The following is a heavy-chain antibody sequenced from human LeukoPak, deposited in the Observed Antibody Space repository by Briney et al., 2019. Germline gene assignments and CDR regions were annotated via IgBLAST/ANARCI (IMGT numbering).Heavy chain of an antibody. CDR2: MNPNSGTT. Sequence: ASVKVSCKASGYTFTSYDINWVRQATGQGLEWLGWMNPNSGTTGYAQKFQGRVTITRNTSISTAYMELSSLRSEDTAVYYCAREWLSQQLVGRYFDYWGQGTLVTVSS. CDR1: GYTFTSYD. J-gene: IGHJ4*02. CDR3: AREWLSQQLVGRYFDY. D-gene: IGHD6-13*01. V-gene: IGHV1-8*03.